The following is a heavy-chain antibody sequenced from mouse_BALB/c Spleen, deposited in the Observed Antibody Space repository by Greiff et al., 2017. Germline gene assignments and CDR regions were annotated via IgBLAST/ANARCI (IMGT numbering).Heavy chain of an antibody. CDR1: GYAFTNYL. CDR2: INPGSGGT. Sequence: QVQLKQSGAELVRPGTSVKVSCKASGYAFTNYLIEWVKQRPGQGLEWIGVINPGSGGTNYNEKFKGKATLTADKSSSTAYMQLSSLTSDDSAVYFCAREGNYGVWGAGTTVTVSS. J-gene: IGHJ1*01. CDR3: AREGNYGV. V-gene: IGHV1-54*01. D-gene: IGHD2-1*01.